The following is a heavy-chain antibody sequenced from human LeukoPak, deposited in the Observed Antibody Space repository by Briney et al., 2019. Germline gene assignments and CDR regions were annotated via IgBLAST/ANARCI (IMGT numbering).Heavy chain of an antibody. Sequence: SETLSLTCAVYGGSFSGYYWSWIRQPPGKGLEWIGEINHSGSTNYNPSLKSRVTISVDTSKNQFSLKLSSVTAADTAVYYCARGSVSGIDYWGQGTLVTVSS. CDR2: INHSGST. V-gene: IGHV4-34*01. CDR1: GGSFSGYY. J-gene: IGHJ4*02. D-gene: IGHD5/OR15-5a*01. CDR3: ARGSVSGIDY.